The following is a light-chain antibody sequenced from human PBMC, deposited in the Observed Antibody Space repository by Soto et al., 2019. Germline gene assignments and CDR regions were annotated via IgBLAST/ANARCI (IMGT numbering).Light chain of an antibody. CDR1: QGLLSSEGGMY. V-gene: IGKV2-30*01. J-gene: IGKJ2*01. CDR3: MQATNWPPLYT. Sequence: VGMTQSQSPLPVPLGQSAPFSSNSIQGLLSSEGGMYLIGFQQRPGKAPGRLIYKVSIRDSGVPDRFSGSGSGTAFTLKISGVEAEDVATYYCMQATNWPPLYTFGQGTKLEIK. CDR2: KVS.